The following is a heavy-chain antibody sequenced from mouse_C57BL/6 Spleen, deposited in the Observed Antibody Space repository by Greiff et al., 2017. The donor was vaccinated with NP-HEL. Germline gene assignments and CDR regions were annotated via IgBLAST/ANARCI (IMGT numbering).Heavy chain of an antibody. CDR3: ARRRVDYAMDY. V-gene: IGHV1-19*01. CDR2: INPYNGGT. J-gene: IGHJ4*01. Sequence: EVQLQQSGPVLVKPGASVKMSCKASGYTFTDYYMNWVKQSHGKSLEWIGVINPYNGGTSYNQKFKGKATLTVDKSSSTAYMELNSLTSEDSAVYYCARRRVDYAMDYWGQGTSVTVSS. CDR1: GYTFTDYY.